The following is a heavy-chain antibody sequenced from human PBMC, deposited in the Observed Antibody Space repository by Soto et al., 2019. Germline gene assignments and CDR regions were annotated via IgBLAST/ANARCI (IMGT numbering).Heavy chain of an antibody. D-gene: IGHD2-2*01. CDR3: ARAAVPAAVYYYYYYMDV. J-gene: IGHJ6*03. CDR1: GGSVINGGYY. CDR2: IHYSGST. V-gene: IGHV4-31*03. Sequence: SETLSLTCTVSGGSVINGGYYWSWIRQLPGKGLEWIGFIHYSGSTYYNPSLKSRLIISVDTSKNQFSLKLSSVTAADTAVYYCARAAVPAAVYYYYYYMDVWGKGTTVT.